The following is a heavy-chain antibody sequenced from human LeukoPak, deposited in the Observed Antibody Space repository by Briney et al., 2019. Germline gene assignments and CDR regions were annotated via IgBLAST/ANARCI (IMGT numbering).Heavy chain of an antibody. Sequence: ASVKVSCKASGYTFTSYDINWVRQATGQGLEWMGWINPNSGNTGYAQKFQGRVTMARNTSISTAYMELSSLRSEDTAVYYCARASITIFGVVTPQDMDVWGKGTTVTVSS. J-gene: IGHJ6*03. CDR1: GYTFTSYD. V-gene: IGHV1-8*01. D-gene: IGHD3-3*01. CDR3: ARASITIFGVVTPQDMDV. CDR2: INPNSGNT.